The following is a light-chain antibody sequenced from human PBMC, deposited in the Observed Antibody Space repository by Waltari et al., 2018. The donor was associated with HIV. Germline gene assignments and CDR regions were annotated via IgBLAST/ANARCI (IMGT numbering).Light chain of an antibody. J-gene: IGKJ1*01. V-gene: IGKV3-15*01. CDR1: QNVITN. CDR2: GAS. CDR3: QQYNGWPRT. Sequence: EIVMTQSPATLSVSQGERFTLSCRASQNVITNLAWYQQTPGPAPSLLIYGASTRASAIPARFTGRWSGSDFTLTINSLQSEDCGLYYCQQYNGWPRTFGQGTKV.